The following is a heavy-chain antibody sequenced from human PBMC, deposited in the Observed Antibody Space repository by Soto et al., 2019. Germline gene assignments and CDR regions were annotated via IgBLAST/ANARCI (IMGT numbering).Heavy chain of an antibody. CDR1: GGSISSSSYY. V-gene: IGHV4-39*01. CDR3: ARHTSGRPGYSSGWFHFDY. CDR2: IYYSGST. J-gene: IGHJ4*02. D-gene: IGHD6-19*01. Sequence: PSETLSLTCTFSGGSISSSSYYWGWIRPPPGKGLEWIGSIYYSGSTYYNPSLKSRVTISVDTSKNQFSLKLSSVTAADTAVYYCARHTSGRPGYSSGWFHFDYWGQGTLVTVSS.